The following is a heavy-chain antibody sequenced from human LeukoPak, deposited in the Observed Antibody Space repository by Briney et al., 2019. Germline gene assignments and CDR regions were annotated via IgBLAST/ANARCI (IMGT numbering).Heavy chain of an antibody. CDR2: ISAYNGNT. CDR3: ARVVGQQLVNNYNWFDP. D-gene: IGHD6-13*01. Sequence: ASVKVSCKASGYTFTSYGISWVRQAPGQGLEWMGWISAYNGNTNYAQKLQGRVTVTTDTSTSTAYMELRSLRSDDTAVYYCARVVGQQLVNNYNWFDPWGQGTLVTVSS. J-gene: IGHJ5*02. CDR1: GYTFTSYG. V-gene: IGHV1-18*01.